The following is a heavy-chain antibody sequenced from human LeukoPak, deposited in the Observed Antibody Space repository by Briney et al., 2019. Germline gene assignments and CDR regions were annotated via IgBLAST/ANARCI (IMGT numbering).Heavy chain of an antibody. V-gene: IGHV3-64*01. Sequence: GGSLRLSCAASGFTFSSYGFHWVRQAPGKGLEYVSAISSNGGSTYYANSVKGRFTISRDNSKNTLYLQMGSLRAEDMAVYYCARGVGATYFDYWGQGTLVTVSS. CDR1: GFTFSSYG. CDR3: ARGVGATYFDY. J-gene: IGHJ4*02. CDR2: ISSNGGST. D-gene: IGHD1-26*01.